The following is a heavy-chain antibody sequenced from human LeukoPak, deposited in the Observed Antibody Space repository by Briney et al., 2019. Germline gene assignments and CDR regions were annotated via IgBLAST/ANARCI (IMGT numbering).Heavy chain of an antibody. V-gene: IGHV3-64*01. Sequence: GGSLRLSCAASGFTFSRCAMHWVRQAPGKGLEYVSAISSNGGSTYYANSVKGRFTISRDDSKSIAYLQMNSLKTEDTAVYYCTRAVYGGNVHFDYWGQGTLVTVSS. CDR2: ISSNGGST. D-gene: IGHD4-23*01. J-gene: IGHJ4*02. CDR1: GFTFSRCA. CDR3: TRAVYGGNVHFDY.